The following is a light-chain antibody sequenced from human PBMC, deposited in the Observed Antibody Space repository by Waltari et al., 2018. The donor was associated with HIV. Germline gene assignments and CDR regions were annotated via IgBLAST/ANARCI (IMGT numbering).Light chain of an antibody. CDR3: QNYNRAPRT. CDR1: QDISNY. CDR2: GSG. Sequence: DIQMTQSPSSLSASVGDRVTITCRASQDISNYLAWYQQQPWKVPKRLILGSGTLQSGVPSRFSGSGSGTDFILTISSLQPEDVATYYCQNYNRAPRTFGQGTKVEIK. V-gene: IGKV1-27*01. J-gene: IGKJ1*01.